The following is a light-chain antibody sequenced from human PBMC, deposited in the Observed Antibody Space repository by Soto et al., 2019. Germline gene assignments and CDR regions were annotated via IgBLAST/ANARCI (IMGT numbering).Light chain of an antibody. CDR1: QSVSSSY. CDR3: QQYESFPLT. V-gene: IGKV3-20*01. CDR2: GAS. Sequence: EIVLTQSPGTLSLSPGERATLSCRASQSVSSSYLAWYQQKPGQAPRLLIHGASNRATGIPDRFSGRGSGTDFTLTISRLEPEDFAVYYCQQYESFPLTFGGGTKVEIK. J-gene: IGKJ4*02.